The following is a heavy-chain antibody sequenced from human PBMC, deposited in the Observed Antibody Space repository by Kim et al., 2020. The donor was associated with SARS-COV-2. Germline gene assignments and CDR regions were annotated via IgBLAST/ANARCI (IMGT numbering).Heavy chain of an antibody. Sequence: GGSLRLSCAASGFTFSSYGMHWVRQAPGKGLEWVAVISYDGSNKYYADSVKGRFTISRDNSKNTLYLQMNSLRAEDTAVYYCAKHEGYDSSGYYSSPFD. CDR3: AKHEGYDSSGYYSSPFD. CDR1: GFTFSSYG. J-gene: IGHJ4*01. V-gene: IGHV3-30*18. CDR2: ISYDGSNK. D-gene: IGHD3-22*01.